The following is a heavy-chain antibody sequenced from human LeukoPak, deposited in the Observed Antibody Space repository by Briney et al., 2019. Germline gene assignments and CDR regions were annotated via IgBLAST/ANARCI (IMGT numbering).Heavy chain of an antibody. CDR1: GFTFGSYA. CDR2: IHDGGSPI. D-gene: IGHD6-13*01. J-gene: IGHJ4*02. V-gene: IGHV3-48*01. CDR3: ARGGSSWFSY. Sequence: PGGSLRLSCAASGFTFGSYAMTWVRQAPGKGLEWISYIHDGGSPIYYADSVKGRFTVSRGNAKNSLYLQMNSLRAEDTAVYYCARGGSSWFSYWGQGTLVTVSS.